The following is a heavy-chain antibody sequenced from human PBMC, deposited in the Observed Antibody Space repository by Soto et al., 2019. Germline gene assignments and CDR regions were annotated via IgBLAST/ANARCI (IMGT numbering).Heavy chain of an antibody. V-gene: IGHV3-7*01. CDR2: IKQDGSEK. Sequence: GESLKISCAASGFTFSSYWMSWVRQAPGKGLEWVANIKQDGSEKYYVDSVKGRFTISRDNAKNSLYLQMNSLRAEDTAVYYCARGEYDILTGYPYYYYGMDVWGQGTTVTVSS. CDR3: ARGEYDILTGYPYYYYGMDV. CDR1: GFTFSSYW. D-gene: IGHD3-9*01. J-gene: IGHJ6*02.